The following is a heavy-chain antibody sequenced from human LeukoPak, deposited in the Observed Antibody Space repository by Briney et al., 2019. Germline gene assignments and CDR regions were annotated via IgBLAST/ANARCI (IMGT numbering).Heavy chain of an antibody. J-gene: IGHJ4*02. Sequence: GASVKVSCKASGYTFTTYGFSWVRQAPGQGLEWMGWVSTYNSNTNYAQQFQGRVTMTTDTSTSTAYMELRSLRSDDTAVYYCARYYGGNSQWVFDYWGQGTLVTVSS. CDR3: ARYYGGNSQWVFDY. D-gene: IGHD4-23*01. CDR2: VSTYNSNT. CDR1: GYTFTTYG. V-gene: IGHV1-18*01.